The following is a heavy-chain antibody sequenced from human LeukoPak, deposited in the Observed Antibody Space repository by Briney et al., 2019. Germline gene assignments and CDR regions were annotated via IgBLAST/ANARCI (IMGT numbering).Heavy chain of an antibody. D-gene: IGHD6-19*01. V-gene: IGHV4-34*01. Sequence: PSETLSLTCAVYGGSFSGYYWSWIRQPPGQGLEWIGEINHSGSTNYNPSLKNRVTISVDTSKNQFSLKLSSVTAADTAVYYCASQGSRWLAPFDYWGQGTLVTVSS. CDR2: INHSGST. CDR3: ASQGSRWLAPFDY. CDR1: GGSFSGYY. J-gene: IGHJ4*02.